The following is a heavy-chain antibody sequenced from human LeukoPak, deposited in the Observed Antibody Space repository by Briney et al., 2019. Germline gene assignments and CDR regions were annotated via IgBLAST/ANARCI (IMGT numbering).Heavy chain of an antibody. CDR3: ARHPNYYDSSGYLYGMDV. Sequence: KPSETLSLTCTVSGGSISSSSYYWGWIRQPPGKGLEWIGSIYYSGSTYYNPSLKSRVTISVDTSKNQFSLKLSSVTAADTAVYYCARHPNYYDSSGYLYGMDVWGQGTTVTVSS. CDR2: IYYSGST. CDR1: GGSISSSSYY. D-gene: IGHD3-22*01. V-gene: IGHV4-39*01. J-gene: IGHJ6*02.